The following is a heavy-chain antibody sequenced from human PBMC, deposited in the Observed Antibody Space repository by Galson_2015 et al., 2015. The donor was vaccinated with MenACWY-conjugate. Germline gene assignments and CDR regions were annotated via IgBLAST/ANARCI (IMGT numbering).Heavy chain of an antibody. J-gene: IGHJ4*02. V-gene: IGHV3-74*01. CDR1: GFTFNNYW. CDR3: AWDNNWSFDS. D-gene: IGHD1-1*01. CDR2: IKADGSFS. Sequence: SLRLSCAASGFTFNNYWMHWVRQPPGKGLEWISYIKADGSFSNYADSVKGRFTISTDNAKNMVYLQMDGLGDEDTAVYFCAWDNNWSFDSWGQGTLVTASS.